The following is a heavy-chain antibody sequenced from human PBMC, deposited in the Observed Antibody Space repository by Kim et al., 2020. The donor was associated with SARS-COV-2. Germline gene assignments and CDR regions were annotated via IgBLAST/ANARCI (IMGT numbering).Heavy chain of an antibody. D-gene: IGHD3-10*01. CDR2: INHSGST. CDR3: ARTSWGVRGVSTTYYYYGMDV. CDR1: GGSFSGYY. J-gene: IGHJ6*02. Sequence: SETLSLTCAVYGGSFSGYYWSWIRQPPGKGLEWIGEINHSGSTNYNPSLKSRVTISVDTSKNQFSLKLSSVTAADTAVYYCARTSWGVRGVSTTYYYYGMDVWGQGTTVTVSS. V-gene: IGHV4-34*01.